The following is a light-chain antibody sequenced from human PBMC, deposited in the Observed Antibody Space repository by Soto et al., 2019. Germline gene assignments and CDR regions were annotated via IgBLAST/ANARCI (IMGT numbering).Light chain of an antibody. CDR2: DVS. Sequence: DIEMTQSPSTLSASVVDRFAITCLASDNIAPWVAWYQQKPGKAPKVLIYDVSSLESGVPSRFSGSGSGTEFTLTISSLQPDDFATYYCQQYNTYPWTFGQGTKVDIK. CDR3: QQYNTYPWT. J-gene: IGKJ1*01. CDR1: DNIAPW. V-gene: IGKV1-5*01.